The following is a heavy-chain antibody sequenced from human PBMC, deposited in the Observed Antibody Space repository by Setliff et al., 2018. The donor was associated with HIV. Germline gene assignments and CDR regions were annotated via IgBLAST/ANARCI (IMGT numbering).Heavy chain of an antibody. V-gene: IGHV4-39*02. CDR1: GGSVSSSSYF. J-gene: IGHJ4*02. CDR3: AREYCSAGSCYSGR. D-gene: IGHD2-15*01. Sequence: SETPSLTCTVSGGSVSSSSYFWGWIRQPPGTGLEWIGNIYYSGTTFYNPSLKSRVSISVDTSTDHFSLKLSSVTAADTAVYYCAREYCSAGSCYSGRWGQGMLVTVSS. CDR2: IYYSGTT.